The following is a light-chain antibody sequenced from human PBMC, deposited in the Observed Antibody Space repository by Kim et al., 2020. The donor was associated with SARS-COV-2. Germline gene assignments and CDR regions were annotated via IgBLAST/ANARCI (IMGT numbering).Light chain of an antibody. CDR3: QQCKTYPYT. J-gene: IGKJ2*01. CDR1: HRISTW. V-gene: IGKV1-5*03. CDR2: KAS. Sequence: SGSVGDRVTSTCRASHRISTWLAWYQQKPGKPPKLLIYKASTLESGVPSRFSGSGSGTEFTLTISSLQPDDCATYYCQQCKTYPYTFGQGTKLEI.